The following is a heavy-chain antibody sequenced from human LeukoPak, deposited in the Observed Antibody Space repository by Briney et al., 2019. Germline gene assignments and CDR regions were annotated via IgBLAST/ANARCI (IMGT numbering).Heavy chain of an antibody. CDR1: GFTFSSYS. J-gene: IGHJ4*02. CDR2: ISSSSSYI. D-gene: IGHD3-22*01. V-gene: IGHV3-21*01. Sequence: GGSLRLSCAASGFTFSSYSMNWVRQAPGKGLEWVSSISSSSSYIYYADSVKGRFTISRDNSKNTLYLQMNSLRAEDTAVYYCAKANHYYDSSYFDYWGQGTLVTVSS. CDR3: AKANHYYDSSYFDY.